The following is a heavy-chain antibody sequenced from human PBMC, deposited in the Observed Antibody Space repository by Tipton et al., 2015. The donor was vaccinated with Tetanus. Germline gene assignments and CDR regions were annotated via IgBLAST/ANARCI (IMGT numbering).Heavy chain of an antibody. Sequence: LRLSCAASGFDFRSDWMTWIRQPPGKGLEWIGYVYYNGNTHYNPALKSRVTISVDTSKNQFSLKLSSVTAADTAIYYCAREVPAAGHFDSWGQGTLVTVSS. J-gene: IGHJ4*02. V-gene: IGHV4-59*01. D-gene: IGHD2-2*01. CDR1: GFDFRSDW. CDR2: VYYNGNT. CDR3: AREVPAAGHFDS.